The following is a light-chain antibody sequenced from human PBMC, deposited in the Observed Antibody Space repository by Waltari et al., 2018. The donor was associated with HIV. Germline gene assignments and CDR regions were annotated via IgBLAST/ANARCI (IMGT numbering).Light chain of an antibody. CDR3: SSYASSSTPYV. V-gene: IGLV2-14*01. CDR1: SSDVGGYNY. CDR2: EIS. J-gene: IGLJ1*01. Sequence: QSALTQPASVSGSPGQSITISCTGTSSDVGGYNYVSWYQQHPSKAPKLMIYEISNRRSGVCHRISGSKSGNTASRTSSGLQAEDEADYYCSSYASSSTPYVFGTGTKVTVL.